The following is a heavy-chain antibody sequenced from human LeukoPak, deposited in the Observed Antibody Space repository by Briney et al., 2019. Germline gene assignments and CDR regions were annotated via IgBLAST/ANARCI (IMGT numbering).Heavy chain of an antibody. D-gene: IGHD2-2*02. CDR3: ARAVVVPAAIQYFDY. CDR1: GGTFSSYA. V-gene: IGHV1-69*05. Sequence: SVKVSCKASGGTFSSYAISWVRQAPGQWLEWMGGIIPIFGTANYAQKFQGRVTITTDESTSTAYMELSSLRSEDTAVYYCARAVVVPAAIQYFDYWGQGTLVTVSS. J-gene: IGHJ4*02. CDR2: IIPIFGTA.